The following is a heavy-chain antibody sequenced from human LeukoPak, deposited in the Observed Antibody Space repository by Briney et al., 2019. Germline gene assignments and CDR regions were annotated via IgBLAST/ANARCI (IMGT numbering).Heavy chain of an antibody. CDR3: AELGITMIGGV. D-gene: IGHD3-10*02. CDR2: ISSSGSTI. V-gene: IGHV3-48*03. J-gene: IGHJ6*04. CDR1: GFTFSSYE. Sequence: GGSLRLSCAASGFTFSSYEMDWVRQAPGKGLEWVSYISSSGSTIYYADSVKGRFTISRDNVKNSLYLQMDSLRAEDTAVYYCAELGITMIGGVWGKGTTVTISS.